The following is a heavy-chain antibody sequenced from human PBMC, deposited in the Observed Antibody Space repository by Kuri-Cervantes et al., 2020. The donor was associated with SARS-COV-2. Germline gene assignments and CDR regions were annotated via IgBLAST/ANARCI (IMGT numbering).Heavy chain of an antibody. V-gene: IGHV5-10-1*01. CDR1: GYSFTSYW. J-gene: IGHJ4*02. CDR3: ARLRICGGDCSPSFDY. Sequence: GESLKISCKGSGYSFTSYWISWVRQMPGKGLEWMGRIDPSDSYTNYSPSFQGHVTISADKSISTAYLQWSSLKASDTAMYYCARLRICGGDCSPSFDYWDQGTLVTVSS. D-gene: IGHD2-21*02. CDR2: IDPSDSYT.